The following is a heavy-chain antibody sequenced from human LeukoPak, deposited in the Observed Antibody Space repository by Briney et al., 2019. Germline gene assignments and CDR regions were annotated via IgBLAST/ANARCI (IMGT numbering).Heavy chain of an antibody. J-gene: IGHJ5*02. CDR3: ARDRGGYSDFDP. D-gene: IGHD5-12*01. Sequence: SETLSLTCTVSGGSISSSTYYWDWIRQPPGKGLEWIGNIYYSGSTYYNPSLKSRVTISVDTSKNQFSLKLSSVTAADTAVYYCARDRGGYSDFDPWGQGTLVTVSS. CDR2: IYYSGST. V-gene: IGHV4-39*07. CDR1: GGSISSSTYY.